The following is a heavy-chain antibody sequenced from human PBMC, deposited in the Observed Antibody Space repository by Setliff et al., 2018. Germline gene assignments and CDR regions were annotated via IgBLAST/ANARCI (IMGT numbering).Heavy chain of an antibody. Sequence: GASVKVSCKASGYSFTSYTIHWARQAPGQGLEWMGWISPGNGNTAYSQKIQDRVTITRDTSASTAYMELSSLRSEDTAVYYCARIGFGYYSTSGAWYFDNWGQGTLGTVS. CDR1: GYSFTSYT. V-gene: IGHV1-3*01. CDR2: ISPGNGNT. CDR3: ARIGFGYYSTSGAWYFDN. D-gene: IGHD2-8*01. J-gene: IGHJ4*02.